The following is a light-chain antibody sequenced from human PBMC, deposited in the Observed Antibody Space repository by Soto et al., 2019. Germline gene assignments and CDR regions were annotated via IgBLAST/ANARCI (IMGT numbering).Light chain of an antibody. CDR2: DVS. Sequence: QSVLTQPASVSGSPGQSITISCTGTSSDVGGYNYVSWYQHHPGKAPKLIIFDVSYRPSGISNRFSGSKSGNTASLTISGLQTEDEADYYCSSYTSSSTLVFGGGTKVTVL. J-gene: IGLJ2*01. CDR3: SSYTSSSTLV. CDR1: SSDVGGYNY. V-gene: IGLV2-14*03.